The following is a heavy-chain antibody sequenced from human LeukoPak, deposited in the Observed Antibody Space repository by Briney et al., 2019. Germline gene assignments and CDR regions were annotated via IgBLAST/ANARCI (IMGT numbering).Heavy chain of an antibody. CDR2: INHSGST. D-gene: IGHD5-18*01. V-gene: IGHV4-34*01. CDR1: GGSFSGYY. CDR3: ASYEYRYGFFY. Sequence: PSENLSLTCAVYGGSFSGYYWSWIRQPPGKGLEWIGEINHSGSTNYNPSLKSRVTISVDTSKNQFSLKLSSVTAADTAVYYCASYEYRYGFFYWGQGTLVTVSS. J-gene: IGHJ4*02.